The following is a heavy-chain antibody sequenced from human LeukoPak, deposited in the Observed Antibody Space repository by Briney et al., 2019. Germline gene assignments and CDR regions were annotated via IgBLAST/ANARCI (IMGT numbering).Heavy chain of an antibody. CDR3: ATYTSSYSDY. V-gene: IGHV3-15*01. Sequence: GGSLRLSCAASGFTFSNAWMSWVRQAPGKGLEWVGRIKSKSDGGTADFAARLKGRFTMSRDDSKNALYPQMNSLKPEDTAVYYCATYTSSYSDYWGQGTLVTVSA. CDR2: IKSKSDGGTA. J-gene: IGHJ4*02. CDR1: GFTFSNAW. D-gene: IGHD3-22*01.